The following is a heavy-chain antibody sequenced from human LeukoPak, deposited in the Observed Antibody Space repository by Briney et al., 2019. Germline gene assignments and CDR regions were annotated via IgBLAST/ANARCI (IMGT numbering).Heavy chain of an antibody. V-gene: IGHV1-69*04. CDR2: IIPILGIA. Sequence: ASVKVSCKASGGTFSSYAISWVRQAPGQGPEWMGRIIPILGIANYAQKFQGRVTITADKSTSTAYRELSSLRSEDTAVYYCARASGGFDYWGQGTLVTVSS. CDR3: ARASGGFDY. J-gene: IGHJ4*02. CDR1: GGTFSSYA.